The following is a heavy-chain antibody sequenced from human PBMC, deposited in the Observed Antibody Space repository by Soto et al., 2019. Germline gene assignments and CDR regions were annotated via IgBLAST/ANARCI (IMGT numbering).Heavy chain of an antibody. CDR1: GGSITGYD. CDR3: ARSRGSFGFTDY. J-gene: IGHJ4*02. CDR2: VFYKGNT. Sequence: QVQLQESGPGLVKPSETLSLTCTLSGGSITGYDWTWIRQPPGKGLEGTGYVFYKGNTNYNPSLKCRVTISVAQSANQFSLRPSSVTAAATAVYCSARSRGSFGFTDYWREGALVTVSS. V-gene: IGHV4-59*01. D-gene: IGHD5-18*01.